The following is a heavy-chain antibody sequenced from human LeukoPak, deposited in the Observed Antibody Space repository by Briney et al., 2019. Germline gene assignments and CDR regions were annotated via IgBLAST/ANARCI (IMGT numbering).Heavy chain of an antibody. J-gene: IGHJ4*02. CDR2: TYYRSKWYN. D-gene: IGHD6-13*01. Sequence: SQTLSLTCAISGDSVSGNSAAWNWIRQSPSRGLEWLGRTYYRSKWYNDYAVSVKSRITINPDTSKNQFSLQLNSVTPEDTAVYYCARDLSPSSSSWSPSGYYFDYWGQGTLVTVSS. CDR1: GDSVSGNSAA. CDR3: ARDLSPSSSSWSPSGYYFDY. V-gene: IGHV6-1*01.